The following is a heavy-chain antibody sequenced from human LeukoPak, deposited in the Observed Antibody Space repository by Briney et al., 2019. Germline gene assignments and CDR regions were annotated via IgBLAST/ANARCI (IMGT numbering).Heavy chain of an antibody. CDR3: ARDRVPLQWFGEGGFDP. CDR2: FNPDNGGT. CDR1: GYTFTDYY. J-gene: IGHJ5*02. V-gene: IGHV1-2*02. D-gene: IGHD3-10*01. Sequence: ASVKVSCKASGYTFTDYYVHWVRQAPGQGLEWMGWFNPDNGGTNSVQKFQGRVTMTGDTSMRTAYMELSRLRSDDTAVYYCARDRVPLQWFGEGGFDPWGQGTLVTVSS.